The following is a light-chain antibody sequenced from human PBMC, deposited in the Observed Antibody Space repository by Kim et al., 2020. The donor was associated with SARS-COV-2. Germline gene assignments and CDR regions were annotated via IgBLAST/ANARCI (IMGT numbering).Light chain of an antibody. CDR2: GAS. V-gene: IGKV3-20*01. CDR3: QQCGSSTYT. CDR1: QSVSSSY. J-gene: IGKJ2*01. Sequence: LSPGERATLSCRASQSVSSSYLGWYQQKPGQAPRLLMYGASSRATGIPDRFSGSGSGTDFTLTISRLEPEDFAVYYCQQCGSSTYTFGQGTKLEIK.